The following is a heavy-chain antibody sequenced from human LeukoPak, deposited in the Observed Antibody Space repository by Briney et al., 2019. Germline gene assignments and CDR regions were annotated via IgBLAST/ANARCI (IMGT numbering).Heavy chain of an antibody. CDR2: VSSGASST. J-gene: IGHJ4*02. CDR1: EFTFSNYA. D-gene: IGHD3-22*01. CDR3: AKGLGNSAYYPVDY. Sequence: GGSLRLSCAASEFTFSNYAMSWVRQAPGKGLEWVSVVSSGASSTYYADSVKGRFTISRDNSKNTMYLQMNSLRAEDTAVYYCAKGLGNSAYYPVDYWGQGTLVTVSS. V-gene: IGHV3-23*01.